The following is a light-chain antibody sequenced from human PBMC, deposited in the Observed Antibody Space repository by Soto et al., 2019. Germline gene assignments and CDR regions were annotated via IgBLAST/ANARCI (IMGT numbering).Light chain of an antibody. J-gene: IGLJ1*01. CDR2: EVT. Sequence: QSALTQPPSVSGSPGQSVTISCTGTSSDVGGYNFVSWFQQYPGKAPKLIIFEVTKRPSEVPDRFSGSKSGNTAALTVSGLRTEDEADYYCASYAGRDTYVFGTGTKVTVL. CDR1: SSDVGGYNF. V-gene: IGLV2-8*01. CDR3: ASYAGRDTYV.